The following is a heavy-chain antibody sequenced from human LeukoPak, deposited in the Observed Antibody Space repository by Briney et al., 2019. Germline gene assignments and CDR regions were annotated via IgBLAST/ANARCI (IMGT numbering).Heavy chain of an antibody. CDR2: IYYSGST. D-gene: IGHD1-26*01. J-gene: IGHJ6*04. Sequence: KPSETLSLTCTVSGGSISSYYWSWIRQPPGKGLEWIGYIYYSGSTNYNPSLKSRVTMSVDTSKNQFSLKLSSVTAADTAVYYCARGGRVGDHRAGYYYGMDVWGKGTTVTVSS. CDR1: GGSISSYY. CDR3: ARGGRVGDHRAGYYYGMDV. V-gene: IGHV4-59*01.